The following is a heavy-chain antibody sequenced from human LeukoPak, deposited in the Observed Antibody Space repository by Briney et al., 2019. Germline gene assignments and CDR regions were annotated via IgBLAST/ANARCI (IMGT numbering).Heavy chain of an antibody. CDR3: ANTVGATHADK. CDR2: LYSGSGGIT. J-gene: IGHJ4*02. Sequence: GGSLRLSCVVSGXTVSSSYVSWVRQAPGKGLEWVSVLYSGSGGITHYADSVKGRFTISRDNSKNTVYLQMNSLRVEDTAVYYCANTVGATHADKWGQGTLVTVAS. V-gene: IGHV3-53*05. CDR1: GXTVSSSY. D-gene: IGHD1-26*01.